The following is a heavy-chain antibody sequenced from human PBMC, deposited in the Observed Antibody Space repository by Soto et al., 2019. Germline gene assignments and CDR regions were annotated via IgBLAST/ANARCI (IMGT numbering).Heavy chain of an antibody. J-gene: IGHJ1*01. D-gene: IGHD3-3*01. Sequence: EVQLVESGGGLVQPGGSLRLSCESSGFTFNSYWMSWVRQAPGKGLEWVANIKQDGTEKYYVDSVKGRFTSSRDNAKNSLAQQMIRLRDAATALYYCAATTAVVHAGVFHHWGQGVLVTVSS. CDR3: AATTAVVHAGVFHH. CDR1: GFTFNSYW. V-gene: IGHV3-7*01. CDR2: IKQDGTEK.